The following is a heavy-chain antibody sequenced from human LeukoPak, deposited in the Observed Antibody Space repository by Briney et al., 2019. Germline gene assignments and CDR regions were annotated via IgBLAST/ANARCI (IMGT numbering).Heavy chain of an antibody. D-gene: IGHD3-10*01. CDR3: ARQERWFGTRVDY. V-gene: IGHV4-34*01. CDR2: VNHSGST. Sequence: PSETLSLTCAVYGGSFSGYYWTWIRQSPEKGLEWIGEVNHSGSTKYNPSLKSRVTISVDTSKNQFSLKLSSVTAADTAVYYCARQERWFGTRVDYWGQGTLVTVSS. J-gene: IGHJ4*02. CDR1: GGSFSGYY.